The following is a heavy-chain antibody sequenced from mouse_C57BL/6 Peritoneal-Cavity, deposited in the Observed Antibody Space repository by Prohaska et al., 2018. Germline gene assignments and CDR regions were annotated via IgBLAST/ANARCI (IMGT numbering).Heavy chain of an antibody. J-gene: IGHJ2*01. CDR2: INHSNGGN. V-gene: IGHV1-53*01. Sequence: QVQLQQPGTELVKPGASVKLSCKASGYTFTSYWMHWVKQRPGQGLVWIGNINHSNGGNNYNEKFKSKDTLTVDKSSSTAYMQLNSLTSEDSAVYYCARRGYYGNYGFDYWGQGTTLTVSS. CDR3: ARRGYYGNYGFDY. D-gene: IGHD2-1*01. CDR1: GYTFTSYW.